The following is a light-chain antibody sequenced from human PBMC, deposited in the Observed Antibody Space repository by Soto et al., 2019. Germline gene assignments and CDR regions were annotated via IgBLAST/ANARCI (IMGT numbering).Light chain of an antibody. CDR1: QSISSL. V-gene: IGKV1-5*03. J-gene: IGKJ1*01. CDR3: QQYNSYRRT. Sequence: DIQMTQSPSTLSASVGDRVTITCQASQSISSLLAWYQQKPGKAPKLQIYMASNLESGVPSRFSGSGSGTEYTLTISSLQPDDFATYYCQQYNSYRRTFGQGTKVEIK. CDR2: MAS.